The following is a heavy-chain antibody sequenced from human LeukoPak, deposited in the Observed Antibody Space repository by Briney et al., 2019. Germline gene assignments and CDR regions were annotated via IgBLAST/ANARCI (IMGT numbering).Heavy chain of an antibody. J-gene: IGHJ4*02. CDR3: AGLIVDTAMVTDY. D-gene: IGHD5-18*01. V-gene: IGHV3-21*01. CDR2: ISSSSSYI. CDR1: GFTFSSYS. Sequence: PGGSLRLSCAASGFTFSSYSMNWVRQAPGKGLEWVSSISSSSSYIYYADSVKGRFTISRDNAKNSLYLQMNSLRAEDTAVYYCAGLIVDTAMVTDYWGQGTLVTVSS.